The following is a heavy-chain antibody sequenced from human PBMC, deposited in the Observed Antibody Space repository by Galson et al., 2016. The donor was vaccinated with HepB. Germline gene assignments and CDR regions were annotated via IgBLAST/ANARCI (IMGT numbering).Heavy chain of an antibody. CDR3: ARSFCGADVCYITAFDF. Sequence: SVKVSCKATGYTFAKYYIHWVRQTPGQGLQWMGLINPSTDTTSYAQKFRGSVTLTRDTSTSTVYLELSSLRSDDTALYYCARSFCGADVCYITAFDFWGQGTMVIVSS. CDR2: INPSTDTT. J-gene: IGHJ3*01. V-gene: IGHV1-46*01. CDR1: GYTFAKYY. D-gene: IGHD2-21*01.